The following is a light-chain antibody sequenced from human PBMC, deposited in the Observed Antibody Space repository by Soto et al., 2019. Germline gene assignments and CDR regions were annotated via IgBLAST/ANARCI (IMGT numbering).Light chain of an antibody. CDR2: DAS. CDR1: PSVSGSN. CDR3: QQYHNWPIT. V-gene: IGKV3D-15*01. J-gene: IGKJ5*01. Sequence: EIVMTQSPATLSVSPGERATLSCRASPSVSGSNLAWYQQKPGQAPRLLIYDASTRATGIPARFSGSGSGTDFTLTISGLQSEDFAVYSCQQYHNWPITFGQGTRLEIK.